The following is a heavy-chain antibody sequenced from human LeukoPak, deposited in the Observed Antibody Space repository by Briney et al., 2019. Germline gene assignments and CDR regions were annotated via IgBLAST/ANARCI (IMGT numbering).Heavy chain of an antibody. CDR2: ISSSSSYI. D-gene: IGHD2-2*01. Sequence: GGSLRLSCAASGFTFSSYSMNWVRQAPGKGLEWVSSISSSSSYIYYADSVKGRFTISRDNAKNSLYLQMNSLRAEDTAVYYCARAPARYCSSTSCYYDYWGQGTLVTVSS. V-gene: IGHV3-21*01. J-gene: IGHJ4*02. CDR3: ARAPARYCSSTSCYYDY. CDR1: GFTFSSYS.